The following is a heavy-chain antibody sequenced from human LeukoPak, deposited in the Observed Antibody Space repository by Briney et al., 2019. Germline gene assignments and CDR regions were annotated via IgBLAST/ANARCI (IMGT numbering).Heavy chain of an antibody. CDR1: GYTFTGYY. V-gene: IGHV1-2*02. J-gene: IGHJ4*02. D-gene: IGHD3-10*01. CDR3: ASTITMVRGVITVLDY. Sequence: GASVKVSCKASGYTFTGYYMHWVRQAPGQGLEWMGWINPNSGGTNYAQKFQGRVTMTRDTSISTAYMELSRPRSDDTAVYYCASTITMVRGVITVLDYWGQGTLVTVSS. CDR2: INPNSGGT.